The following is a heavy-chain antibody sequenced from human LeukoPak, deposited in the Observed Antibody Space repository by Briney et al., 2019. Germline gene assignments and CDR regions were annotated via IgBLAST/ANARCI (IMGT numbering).Heavy chain of an antibody. CDR2: IYTSGSI. V-gene: IGHV4-4*07. D-gene: IGHD2-15*01. CDR1: GGSISSYY. Sequence: SETLSLTCTVSGGSISSYYWSWIRQPAGKGLEWIGRIYTSGSINYNPSLKSRVTMSVDTSKNQFSLKLSSVTAADTAVYYCARVKVVAATSFYFDYWGQGTLVTVSS. J-gene: IGHJ4*02. CDR3: ARVKVVAATSFYFDY.